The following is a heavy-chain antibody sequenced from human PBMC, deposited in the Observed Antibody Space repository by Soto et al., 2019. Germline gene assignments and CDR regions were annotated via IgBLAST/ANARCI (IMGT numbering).Heavy chain of an antibody. J-gene: IGHJ5*01. Sequence: SETLSLTCTVSGDSISSPDYYWSWIRQAPGKGLELIGYVYYRGSIYYTPSFESRVSISVDTSKNQFSLRLTSVTAADSAMYFCARVTFTPNWFDSWGQGILVTVSS. V-gene: IGHV4-30-4*01. CDR3: ARVTFTPNWFDS. D-gene: IGHD3-3*02. CDR2: VYYRGSI. CDR1: GDSISSPDYY.